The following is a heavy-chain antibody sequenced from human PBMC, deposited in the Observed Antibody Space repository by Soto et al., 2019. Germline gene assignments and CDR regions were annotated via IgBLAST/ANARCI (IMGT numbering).Heavy chain of an antibody. V-gene: IGHV1-2*04. CDR3: ARSRRTYDSSGYLYNWFDP. CDR1: GYTFTGYY. J-gene: IGHJ5*02. Sequence: VASVKVSCKASGYTFTGYYMHWVRQAPGQGLEWMGWINPNSGGTNYAQKFQGWVTTTRDTSISTAYMELSRLRSGDTAVYYCARSRRTYDSSGYLYNWFDPWGQGTLVTVSS. D-gene: IGHD3-22*01. CDR2: INPNSGGT.